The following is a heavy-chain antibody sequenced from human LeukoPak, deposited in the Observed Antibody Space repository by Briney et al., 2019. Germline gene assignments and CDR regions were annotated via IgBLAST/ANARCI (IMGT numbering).Heavy chain of an antibody. D-gene: IGHD6-19*01. Sequence: GGCLRLSCAVSGFTFSSYEMNWVRQAPGKGLEWVSHISSSGSTKHYADSVKGRLTISRDNAKNSLYLQMNSLRGEDTAVYYCARELVAGSFDYWGQGTLVTVSS. CDR2: ISSSGSTK. V-gene: IGHV3-48*03. CDR3: ARELVAGSFDY. CDR1: GFTFSSYE. J-gene: IGHJ4*02.